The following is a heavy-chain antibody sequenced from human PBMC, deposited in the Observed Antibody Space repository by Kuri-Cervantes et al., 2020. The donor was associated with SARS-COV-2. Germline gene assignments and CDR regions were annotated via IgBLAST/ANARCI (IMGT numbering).Heavy chain of an antibody. J-gene: IGHJ4*02. V-gene: IGHV1-18*01. Sequence: ASVKVSCKASGYTFTSYGISWVRQAPGQGLEWMGWISAYNGNTNYAQKLQGRVTMTIDTSTSTAYMELRSLRSDDTAVYYCARIASSEYYDSSGYYQTLYFDYWGQGTLVTVSS. CDR1: GYTFTSYG. CDR3: ARIASSEYYDSSGYYQTLYFDY. CDR2: ISAYNGNT. D-gene: IGHD3-22*01.